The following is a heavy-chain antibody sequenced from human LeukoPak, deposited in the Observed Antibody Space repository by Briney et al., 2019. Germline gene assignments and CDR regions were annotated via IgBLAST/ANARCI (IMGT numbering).Heavy chain of an antibody. CDR1: GYTFSSYG. Sequence: ASVKVSCKTSGYTFSSYGISWVRQAPGQGLEWMGWISGYNDNTDYAQKFQGRLTVSTDTSTGTAYMELRSLRSDDTAVYYCARVDLGDGYNSVYYFDYWGQGTLVTVSS. D-gene: IGHD5-24*01. CDR2: ISGYNDNT. J-gene: IGHJ4*02. CDR3: ARVDLGDGYNSVYYFDY. V-gene: IGHV1-18*01.